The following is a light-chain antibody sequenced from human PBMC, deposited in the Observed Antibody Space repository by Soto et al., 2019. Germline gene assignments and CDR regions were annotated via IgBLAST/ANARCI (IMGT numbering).Light chain of an antibody. J-gene: IGKJ1*01. CDR3: QQFGRSPRT. CDR1: QSVSNIY. V-gene: IGKV3-20*01. Sequence: EIVLTQSPGTLSLSPGEGATLSCRASQSVSNIYLAWYQQKPGQAPRLLMYGTSNMATGIPDRFIGSGSGTDFNLTLRNLEPEDFAVYYCQQFGRSPRTFGQGTKVEIK. CDR2: GTS.